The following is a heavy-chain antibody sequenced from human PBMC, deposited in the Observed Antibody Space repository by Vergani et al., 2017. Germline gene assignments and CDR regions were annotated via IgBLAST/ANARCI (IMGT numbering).Heavy chain of an antibody. CDR1: GFTFSTYA. Sequence: QVQLVESGGGVVQPGRSLRLSCAASGFTFSTYAMHWVRQAPGKGLEWVALISYDGSNKYYADSVKGRFTISRDNSKNTLYLQMNSLRAEDTAVYYCARDYRFTMVRDYYFDYWGQGTLVTVSS. CDR3: ARDYRFTMVRDYYFDY. J-gene: IGHJ4*02. V-gene: IGHV3-30-3*01. D-gene: IGHD3-10*01. CDR2: ISYDGSNK.